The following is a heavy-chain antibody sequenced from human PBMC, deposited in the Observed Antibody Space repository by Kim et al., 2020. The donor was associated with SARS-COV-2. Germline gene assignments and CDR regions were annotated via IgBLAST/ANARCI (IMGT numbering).Heavy chain of an antibody. V-gene: IGHV3-13*05. D-gene: IGHD7-27*01. CDR1: GYTFTTYD. J-gene: IGHJ2*01. CDR3: VREGPNNLGFDL. Sequence: GGSLRLSCAASGYTFTTYDMHWVRQATGKGLEWVSAIGRSDDPYYAGSVKGRFTISREDAKKSLYLQMNALRAEDTAVYYCVREGPNNLGFDLWGRGTLVTVSS. CDR2: IGRSDDP.